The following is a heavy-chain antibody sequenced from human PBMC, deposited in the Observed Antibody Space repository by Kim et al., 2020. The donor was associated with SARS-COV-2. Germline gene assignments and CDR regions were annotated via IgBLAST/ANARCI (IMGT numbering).Heavy chain of an antibody. CDR3: ARGKGVPAAKGGRYYYGMDV. CDR2: ISSSSSYI. D-gene: IGHD2-2*01. CDR1: GFTFSSYS. J-gene: IGHJ6*02. Sequence: GGSLRPSCAASGFTFSSYSMNWVRQAPGKGLEWVSSISSSSSYIYYADSVKGRFTISRDNAKNSLYLQMNSLRAEDTAVYYCARGKGVPAAKGGRYYYGMDVWGQGTTVTVSS. V-gene: IGHV3-21*01.